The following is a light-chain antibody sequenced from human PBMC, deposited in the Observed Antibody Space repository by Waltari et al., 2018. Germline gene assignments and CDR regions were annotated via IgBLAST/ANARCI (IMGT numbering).Light chain of an antibody. J-gene: IGLJ2*01. CDR2: EGS. Sequence: QSALTQPASLSGSPGPSITISCTGTSRGVGSSNLVSWYQQHPGKAPKLIIYEGSKRPSGVSNRFSGSKSGNTASLTISGLQAEDEADYHCCSYAGGSAFVVFGGGTKLTVL. V-gene: IGLV2-23*03. CDR1: SRGVGSSNL. CDR3: CSYAGGSAFVV.